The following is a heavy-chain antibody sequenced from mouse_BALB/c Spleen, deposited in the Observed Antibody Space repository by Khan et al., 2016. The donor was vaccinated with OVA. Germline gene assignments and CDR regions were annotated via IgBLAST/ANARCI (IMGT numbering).Heavy chain of an antibody. V-gene: IGHV3-2*02. CDR1: GYSITSDFA. CDR2: ISSTGST. CDR3: ARSLYYSDSYAMDY. J-gene: IGHJ4*01. D-gene: IGHD2-13*01. Sequence: EVQLVESGPGLVKPSQSLSLTCTVTGYSITSDFAWNWIRQFPGNKLEWMGYISSTGSTSYSPSLKSRSSITRDTSKNQFFLHLNSVTTEDTATYYCARSLYYSDSYAMDYWGQGTSVTVSS.